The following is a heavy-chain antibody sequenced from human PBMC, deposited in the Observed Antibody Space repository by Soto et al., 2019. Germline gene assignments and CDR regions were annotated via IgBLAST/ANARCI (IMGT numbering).Heavy chain of an antibody. CDR1: EYTFTDYF. Sequence: QVQLVQSGAEVKKPGASVKLSCQASEYTFTDYFIHWVRQAPGQGLEWMGLINLAGTTTTYPQKLQGRLAMIRDASTRTAYMELSSLRSEGTAVCYCIGEQWGMRYVDEWGQGTVVSVSS. CDR2: INLAGTTT. V-gene: IGHV1-46*04. CDR3: IGEQWGMRYVDE. D-gene: IGHD3-16*01. J-gene: IGHJ4*02.